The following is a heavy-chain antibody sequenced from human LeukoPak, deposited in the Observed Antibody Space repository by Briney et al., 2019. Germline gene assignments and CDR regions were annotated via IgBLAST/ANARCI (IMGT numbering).Heavy chain of an antibody. J-gene: IGHJ5*02. CDR1: GDSISNYY. CDR2: IYYSGST. D-gene: IGHD3-22*01. CDR3: AGPPYYYDSSGPIP. V-gene: IGHV4-59*12. Sequence: SETLSLTCTVSGDSISNYYWSWIRQPPGKGLEWIGYIYYSGSTNYNPSLKSRVTISVDTSKNQFSLKLSSVTAADTAVYYCAGPPYYYDSSGPIPWGQGTLVTVSS.